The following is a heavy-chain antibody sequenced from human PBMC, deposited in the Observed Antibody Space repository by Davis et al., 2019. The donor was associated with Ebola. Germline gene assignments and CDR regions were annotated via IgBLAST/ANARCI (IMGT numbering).Heavy chain of an antibody. Sequence: SETLSLTCAVYGGSFSGSYWSWIRQPPGKGLEWIGEINHSGSTNYNPSLKSRVTISVDTSKNQFSLKLSSVTAADTAVYYCAREFTGYSYGYHYYYGMDVWGQGTTVTVSS. D-gene: IGHD5-18*01. CDR1: GGSFSGSY. CDR2: INHSGST. CDR3: AREFTGYSYGYHYYYGMDV. V-gene: IGHV4-34*01. J-gene: IGHJ6*02.